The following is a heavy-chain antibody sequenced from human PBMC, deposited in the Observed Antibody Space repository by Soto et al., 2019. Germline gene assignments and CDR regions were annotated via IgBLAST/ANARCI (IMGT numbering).Heavy chain of an antibody. CDR3: ARDLSLWFGELTPIDY. CDR2: ISAYNGNT. D-gene: IGHD3-10*01. CDR1: GYTFTSYG. J-gene: IGHJ4*02. Sequence: QVQLVQSGAEVKKPGASVKVSCKASGYTFTSYGISWVRQAPGQGLEWMGWISAYNGNTNYAQKLQGRVTMHTNTATSTAYMELRSLRSDDTAVYYCARDLSLWFGELTPIDYWGQGTLVTVSS. V-gene: IGHV1-18*01.